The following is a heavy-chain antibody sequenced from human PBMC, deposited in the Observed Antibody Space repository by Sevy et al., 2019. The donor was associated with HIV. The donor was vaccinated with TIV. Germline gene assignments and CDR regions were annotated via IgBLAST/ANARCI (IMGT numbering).Heavy chain of an antibody. CDR3: ARLPTGLQSFNYLLSTYFDS. D-gene: IGHD3-9*01. CDR2: IKHDGSET. Sequence: GGSLRFSCAASGFDFNNHWMSWVRQAPEKGLEWVANIKHDGSETYYVDSLEGRFTISRDNAKNSLSLQINDLRAEDTAMYYCARLPTGLQSFNYLLSTYFDSRGQGTLVTVSS. J-gene: IGHJ4*02. CDR1: GFDFNNHW. V-gene: IGHV3-7*03.